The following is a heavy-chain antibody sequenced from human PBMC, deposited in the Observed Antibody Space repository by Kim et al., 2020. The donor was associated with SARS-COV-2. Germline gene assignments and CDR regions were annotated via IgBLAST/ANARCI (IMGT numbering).Heavy chain of an antibody. Sequence: PSLKSRVTISVDTSKNQFSLKLSSVTAADTAVYYCASARITMIVVDAFDIWGQGTLVTVSS. CDR3: ASARITMIVVDAFDI. D-gene: IGHD3-22*01. V-gene: IGHV4-31*02. J-gene: IGHJ3*02.